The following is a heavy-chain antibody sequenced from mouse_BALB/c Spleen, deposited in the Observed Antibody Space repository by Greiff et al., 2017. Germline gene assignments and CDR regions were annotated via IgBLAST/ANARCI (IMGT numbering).Heavy chain of an antibody. J-gene: IGHJ2*01. CDR2: ISNLAYSI. CDR1: GFTFSDYG. V-gene: IGHV5-15*02. CDR3: ARDPSGTALFDY. Sequence: VQRVESGGGVVQPGGSRKLSCAASGFTFSDYGMAWVRQAPGKGPEWVAFISNLAYSIYYADTVTGRFTISRENAKNTLYLEMSSRRSEDTAMYYCARDPSGTALFDYWGQGTTLTVSS. D-gene: IGHD4-1*01.